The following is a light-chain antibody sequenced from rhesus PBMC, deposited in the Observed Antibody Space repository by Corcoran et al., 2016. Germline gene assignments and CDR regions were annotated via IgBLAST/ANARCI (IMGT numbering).Light chain of an antibody. CDR1: QNIYSN. V-gene: IGKV1-74*01. CDR2: AAS. J-gene: IGKJ4*01. Sequence: IQMTQSPSALSASVGDRVTISCRASQNIYSNLAWYQQKPGKAPKLLIYAASSLQTGIPSRFSGSGSGTYYTFTISSLQPEDCAAYYCQHGYGTPLTFGGGTKVEIK. CDR3: QHGYGTPLT.